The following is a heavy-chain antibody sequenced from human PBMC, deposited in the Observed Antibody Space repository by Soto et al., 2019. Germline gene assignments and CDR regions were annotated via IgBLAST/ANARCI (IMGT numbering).Heavy chain of an antibody. CDR2: IDPSSGAT. CDR1: GYSFSNFY. Sequence: ASVKVSCKPSGYSFSNFYVHWVRQAPGQGLEWMGIIDPSSGATSYTQKFQERVTMTRDTSMSTVYMELSRLRSEDTAVYYCARGAVVVPNGLIAGMDVWGLGTTVTVSS. CDR3: ARGAVVVPNGLIAGMDV. D-gene: IGHD2-15*01. J-gene: IGHJ6*02. V-gene: IGHV1-46*01.